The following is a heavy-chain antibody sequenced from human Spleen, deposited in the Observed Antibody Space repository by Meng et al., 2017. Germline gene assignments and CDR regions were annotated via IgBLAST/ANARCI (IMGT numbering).Heavy chain of an antibody. CDR3: ARDEDISAAGKLFGDY. V-gene: IGHV1-2*06. CDR1: GYNFPDYY. D-gene: IGHD6-25*01. J-gene: IGHJ4*02. Sequence: ASVKVSCKHSGYNFPDYYIHWVRRAPGQGLEWMGRINPKSGDTHYAQKFQARVTMTGDTSISTAYMELSVLRSDDTAMYYCARDEDISAAGKLFGDYWGQGTLVTVSS. CDR2: INPKSGDT.